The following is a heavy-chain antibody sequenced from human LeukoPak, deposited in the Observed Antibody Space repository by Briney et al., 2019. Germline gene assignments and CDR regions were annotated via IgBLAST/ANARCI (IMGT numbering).Heavy chain of an antibody. Sequence: GASVKVSCTASGYTFTSYGISWVRQAPGQGLEWMGWISAYNGNTNYAQKLQGRVTMTTDTSTSTAYMELRSLRSDDTAVYYCAFTGCSGGSCYDLFDPWGQGTLVTVSS. CDR3: AFTGCSGGSCYDLFDP. D-gene: IGHD2-15*01. CDR2: ISAYNGNT. J-gene: IGHJ5*02. CDR1: GYTFTSYG. V-gene: IGHV1-18*01.